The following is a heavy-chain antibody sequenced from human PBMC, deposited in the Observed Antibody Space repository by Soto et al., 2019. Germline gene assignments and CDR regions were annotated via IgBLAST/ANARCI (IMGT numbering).Heavy chain of an antibody. V-gene: IGHV3-23*01. D-gene: IGHD3-22*01. CDR2: ISGSGGST. CDR1: GFTFSSYA. Sequence: GGSLRLSCAASGFTFSSYAMSWVRQAPGKGLEWVSAISGSGGSTYYADSVKGRFTISRDNSKNTLYLQMNSLRAEDTAVYYCATIYDSSGYYYGKLDCWGQGTLVTVSS. J-gene: IGHJ4*02. CDR3: ATIYDSSGYYYGKLDC.